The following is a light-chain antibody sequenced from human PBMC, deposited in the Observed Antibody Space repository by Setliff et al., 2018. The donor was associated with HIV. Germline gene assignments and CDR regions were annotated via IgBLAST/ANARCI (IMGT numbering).Light chain of an antibody. Sequence: QSVLVQPPSVSGSPGQSVTISCTGTSSDVGSYNRVAWYQQTPGTAPKLPIYEVSNRPSGVPDRFSGSKSGNTASLTISGLQAEDEADYYCCSYAGSYTYVFGTGTKVTVL. J-gene: IGLJ1*01. CDR2: EVS. CDR1: SSDVGSYNR. V-gene: IGLV2-18*02. CDR3: CSYAGSYTYV.